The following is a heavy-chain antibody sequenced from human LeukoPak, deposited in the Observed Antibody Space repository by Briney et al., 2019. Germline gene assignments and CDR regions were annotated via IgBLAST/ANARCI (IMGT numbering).Heavy chain of an antibody. CDR2: ITSRSNI. D-gene: IGHD6-13*01. J-gene: IGHJ4*02. Sequence: KTGGSLRLSCAASGFSFTAYSMNWVRQAPGKGLEWVSSITSRSNIFYADSVKGRFTISRDNAKNSLFLQMNSLRVEDTAVYYCARDPGAGDYWGQGTLVTVSS. CDR1: GFSFTAYS. CDR3: ARDPGAGDY. V-gene: IGHV3-69-1*01.